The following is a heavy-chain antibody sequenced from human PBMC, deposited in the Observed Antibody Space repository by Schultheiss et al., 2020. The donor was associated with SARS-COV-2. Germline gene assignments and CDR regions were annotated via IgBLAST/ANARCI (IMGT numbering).Heavy chain of an antibody. CDR2: ISSSSSYI. CDR3: ARAGTTFPRAEYYYYGMDV. D-gene: IGHD1-7*01. CDR1: GFTVSSNY. V-gene: IGHV3-21*01. Sequence: GGSLRLSCAASGFTVSSNYMSWVRQAPGKGLEWVSSISSSSSYIYYADSVKGRFTISRDNAKNSLYLQMNSLRAEDTAVYYCARAGTTFPRAEYYYYGMDVWGQGTTVTVSS. J-gene: IGHJ6*02.